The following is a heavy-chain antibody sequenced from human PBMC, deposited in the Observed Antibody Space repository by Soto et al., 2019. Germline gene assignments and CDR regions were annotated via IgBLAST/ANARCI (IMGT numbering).Heavy chain of an antibody. CDR2: FDPEDGET. V-gene: IGHV1-24*01. Sequence: ASVKVSCKVSGYTLTELSMHWVRQAPGKGLEWMGGFDPEDGETIYAQKFQGRVTMTEDTSTDTAYMELSSLRAEDTAVYYCAKVFFGIAVAGFPFDYWGQGTLVTVSS. CDR3: AKVFFGIAVAGFPFDY. J-gene: IGHJ4*02. CDR1: GYTLTELS. D-gene: IGHD6-13*01.